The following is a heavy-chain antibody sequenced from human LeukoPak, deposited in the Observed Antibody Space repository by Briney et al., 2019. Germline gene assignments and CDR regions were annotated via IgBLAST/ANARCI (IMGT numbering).Heavy chain of an antibody. D-gene: IGHD1-26*01. CDR3: AKDSSGSYFIAAEYFQH. Sequence: GGSLRLSCAASGFTFSSYGMHWVRQAPGKGLEWVAFIRYDGSNKYYADSVKGRFTISRDSSKNTLYLQMNSLRAEDTAVYYCAKDSSGSYFIAAEYFQHWGQGTLVTVSS. CDR2: IRYDGSNK. CDR1: GFTFSSYG. V-gene: IGHV3-30*02. J-gene: IGHJ1*01.